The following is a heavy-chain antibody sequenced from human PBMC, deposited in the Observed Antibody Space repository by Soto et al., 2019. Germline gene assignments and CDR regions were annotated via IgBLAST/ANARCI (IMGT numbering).Heavy chain of an antibody. Sequence: SETLSLTCTVSGDSISRGAYYWTWISQHPGKGLEWIGYISNSGRIYYNPSLKSRLTISLDTSENQFSLKLTSVTAADTAIYYCTKGAERTVQRFLDWVCGHWGQGTPVTVSS. J-gene: IGHJ4*02. D-gene: IGHD3-9*01. CDR2: ISNSGRI. V-gene: IGHV4-31*03. CDR1: GDSISRGAYY. CDR3: TKGAERTVQRFLDWVCGH.